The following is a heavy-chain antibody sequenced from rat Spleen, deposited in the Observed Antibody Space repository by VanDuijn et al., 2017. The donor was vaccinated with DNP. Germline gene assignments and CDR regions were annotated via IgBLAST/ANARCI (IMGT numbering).Heavy chain of an antibody. D-gene: IGHD1-2*01. Sequence: EVQLVESGGGLVQPGRSLKLSCAASGFTFSDYYIAWVRQAPTKGLAWVAYISDDGGRNHYGDSVKGRFAISRDNAKSTIYLQMNSLRSEDMATYYCARWEAAFDYWGQGVMVTVSS. J-gene: IGHJ2*01. CDR2: ISDDGGRN. CDR1: GFTFSDYY. V-gene: IGHV5-22*01. CDR3: ARWEAAFDY.